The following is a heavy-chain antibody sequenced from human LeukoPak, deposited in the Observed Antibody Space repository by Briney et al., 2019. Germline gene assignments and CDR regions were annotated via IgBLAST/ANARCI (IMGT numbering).Heavy chain of an antibody. V-gene: IGHV3-30-3*01. J-gene: IGHJ4*02. D-gene: IGHD3-22*01. CDR3: ASFGISRLYYYDSSGYYPRDY. CDR1: GFTFSSYA. Sequence: GRSLRLSCAAPGFTFSSYAMHWVRQAPGKGLEWVAVISYDGSNKYYADSVKGRFTISRDNSKNTLYLQMNSLRAEDTAVYYCASFGISRLYYYDSSGYYPRDYWGQGTLVTVSS. CDR2: ISYDGSNK.